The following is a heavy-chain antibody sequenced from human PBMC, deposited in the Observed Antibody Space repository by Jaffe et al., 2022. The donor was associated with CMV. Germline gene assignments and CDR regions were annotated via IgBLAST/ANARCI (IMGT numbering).Heavy chain of an antibody. V-gene: IGHV3-53*01. CDR2: IYSGGST. J-gene: IGHJ4*02. CDR1: GFTVSSNY. Sequence: EVQLVESGGGLIQPGGSLRLSCAASGFTVSSNYMSWVRQAPGKGLEWVSVIYSGGSTYYADSVKGRFTISRDNSKNTLYLQMNSLRAEDTAVYYCARGGITIFGVVIKGGEYFDYWGQGTLVTVSS. CDR3: ARGGITIFGVVIKGGEYFDY. D-gene: IGHD3-3*01.